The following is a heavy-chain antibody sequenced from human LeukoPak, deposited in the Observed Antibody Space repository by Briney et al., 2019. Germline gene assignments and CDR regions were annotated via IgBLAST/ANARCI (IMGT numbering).Heavy chain of an antibody. CDR3: SRQVYCSSTSSYTGYFQH. V-gene: IGHV3-7*01. D-gene: IGHD2-2*02. Sequence: PGGALRLSCAASGFTFSSYWMSWLGQAPGKGGEGVAHRNQEGSEKYYVDTVKGGLTISRDKAKKSLYMQINRQRAEDTAVHYLSRQVYCSSTSSYTGYFQHWGQGTLVTVSS. J-gene: IGHJ1*01. CDR1: GFTFSSYW. CDR2: RNQEGSEK.